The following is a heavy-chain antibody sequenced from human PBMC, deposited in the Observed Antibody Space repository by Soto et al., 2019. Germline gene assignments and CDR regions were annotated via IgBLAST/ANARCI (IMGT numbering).Heavy chain of an antibody. D-gene: IGHD4-17*01. CDR3: ARHYGDNYYYYGMDV. J-gene: IGHJ6*02. Sequence: ASVKVSCKASGYTFTSYGISWVRQAPGQGLEWMGWIRAYNGNTNYAQKLQGRVTMTTDTSTSTAYMELRSLRSDDTAVYYCARHYGDNYYYYGMDVWGQGTTVTVSS. CDR1: GYTFTSYG. V-gene: IGHV1-18*04. CDR2: IRAYNGNT.